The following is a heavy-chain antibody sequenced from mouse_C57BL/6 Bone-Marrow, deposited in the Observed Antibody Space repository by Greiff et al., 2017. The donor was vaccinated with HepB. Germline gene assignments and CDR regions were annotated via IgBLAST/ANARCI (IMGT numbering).Heavy chain of an antibody. J-gene: IGHJ1*03. V-gene: IGHV2-2*01. D-gene: IGHD1-1*01. CDR2: IWSGGST. CDR1: GFSLTSYG. Sequence: VMLVESGPGLVQPSQSLSITCTVSGFSLTSYGVHWVRQSPGKGLEWLGVIWSGGSTDYNAAFISRLSISKDNSKSQVFFKMNSLQADDTAIYYCARAPFTTVVGGWYFDVWGTGTTVTVSS. CDR3: ARAPFTTVVGGWYFDV.